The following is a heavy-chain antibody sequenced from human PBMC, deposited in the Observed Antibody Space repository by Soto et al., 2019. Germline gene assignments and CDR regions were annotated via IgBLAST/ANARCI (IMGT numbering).Heavy chain of an antibody. CDR2: INPSGGST. Sequence: ASVKVSCKASGYTFTSYYMHWVRQAPGQGLEWMGIINPSGGSTSYAQNFQGRVPMTRDTSTRTVYMELGSLISEDTAFFYCARDLLGVFSSTSCYRSAYYYYYGMDVWGQGTTVTVSS. CDR1: GYTFTSYY. V-gene: IGHV1-46*01. J-gene: IGHJ6*02. CDR3: ARDLLGVFSSTSCYRSAYYYYYGMDV. D-gene: IGHD2-2*01.